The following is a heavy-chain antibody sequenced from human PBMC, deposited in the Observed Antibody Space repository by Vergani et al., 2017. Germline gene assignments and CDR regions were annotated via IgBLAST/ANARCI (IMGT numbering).Heavy chain of an antibody. V-gene: IGHV4-4*09. CDR3: ARFGGAESGAGMDV. D-gene: IGHD3-16*01. CDR1: GGSISSYY. CDR2: IYTSGST. Sequence: QVQLQESGPGLVKPSETLSLTCTVSGGSISSYYWSWIRQPPGKGLEWIGYIYTSGSTNYNPSLKSRVTISVDTSKNQFSLKLSSVTAADTAVYYCARFGGAESGAGMDVWGQGTTVTVSS. J-gene: IGHJ6*02.